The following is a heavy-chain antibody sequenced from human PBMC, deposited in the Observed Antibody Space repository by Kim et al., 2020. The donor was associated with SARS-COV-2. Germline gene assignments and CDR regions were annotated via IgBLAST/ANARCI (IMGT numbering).Heavy chain of an antibody. Sequence: GGSLRLSCAASGFTFSNNAMSWVRQASGKGLEWVCPISSNANNYSSAYSASVQCCFTRYRYDSTNTPYMQRNRLKTADTSLYDCNRVPPYTNNWWDACD. J-gene: IGHJ3*01. CDR3: NRVPPYTNNWWDACD. CDR1: GFTFSNNA. D-gene: IGHD1-1*01. V-gene: IGHV3-73*01. CDR2: ISSNANNYSS.